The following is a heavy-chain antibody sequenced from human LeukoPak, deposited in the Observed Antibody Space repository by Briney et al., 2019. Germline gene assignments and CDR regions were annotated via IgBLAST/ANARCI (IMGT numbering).Heavy chain of an antibody. Sequence: GSLRLSCAASGFTFSSYGMNWVRQAPGKGLEWVSYISSSGSTIYYADSVKGRFTISRDNAKNSLYLQMNSLRAEDTAVYYCARLAGDGYNYEYYYYYYYMDVWGKGTTVTVSS. J-gene: IGHJ6*03. CDR2: ISSSGSTI. V-gene: IGHV3-48*03. D-gene: IGHD5-24*01. CDR3: ARLAGDGYNYEYYYYYYYMDV. CDR1: GFTFSSYG.